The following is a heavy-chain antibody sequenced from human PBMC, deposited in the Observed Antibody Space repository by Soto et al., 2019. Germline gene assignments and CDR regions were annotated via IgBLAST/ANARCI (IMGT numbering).Heavy chain of an antibody. CDR3: LSAFHS. CDR1: GFTFSNAY. CDR2: IKSKTDGGTT. J-gene: IGHJ4*02. V-gene: IGHV3-15*01. Sequence: EVQLVESGGGLVEPGGSLRLSCAASGFTFSNAYMSWVRQAPGKGPEWVARIKSKTDGGTTDYVAPVKGRFAVPRDDSKTTLDLQIDSLKTEARAVYYCLSAFHSWGQGTLVTVSS.